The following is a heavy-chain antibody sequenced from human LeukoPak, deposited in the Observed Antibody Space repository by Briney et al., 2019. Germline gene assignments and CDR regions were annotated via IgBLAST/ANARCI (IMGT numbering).Heavy chain of an antibody. CDR1: GFTFRNYG. V-gene: IGHV3-33*01. CDR2: IYYDGSNQ. CDR3: ARDRGQSYFDY. J-gene: IGHJ4*02. Sequence: GGSLRLSCATSGFTFRNYGMNWVRQAPGKGLEWVAIIYYDGSNQYYADSVKGRFTISRDNSKNTLYLQLNSLRAEDTAMYYCARDRGQSYFDYWGQGTLVTVSS. D-gene: IGHD3-10*01.